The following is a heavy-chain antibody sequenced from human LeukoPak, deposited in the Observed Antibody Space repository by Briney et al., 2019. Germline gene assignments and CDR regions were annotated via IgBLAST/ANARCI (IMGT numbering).Heavy chain of an antibody. CDR2: ISGSGGST. CDR3: AKVHYYDSSGYYWEDY. V-gene: IGHV3-23*01. D-gene: IGHD3-22*01. J-gene: IGHJ4*02. CDR1: GFTFSSYA. Sequence: PGGSLRLSCAASGFTFSSYAMSWVCQAPGKGLEWVSAISGSGGSTYYADSVKGRSTISRDNSKNTLYLQMNSLRAEDTAVYYCAKVHYYDSSGYYWEDYWGQGTLVTVSS.